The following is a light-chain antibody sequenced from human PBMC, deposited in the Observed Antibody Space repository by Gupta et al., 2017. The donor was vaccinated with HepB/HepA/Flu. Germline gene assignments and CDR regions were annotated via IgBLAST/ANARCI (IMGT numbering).Light chain of an antibody. Sequence: QAGLTQPPSVSPDLRPTATLTCTGNSNNVGNQGAAWLQQHQGHPPKLLSYKNNNRPSGISERFSASRSGNTATLTITGLQAEDEADYYCSAWDGSRSAQVFGGGTKLTVL. CDR2: KNN. CDR3: SAWDGSRSAQV. J-gene: IGLJ2*01. CDR1: SNNVGNQG. V-gene: IGLV10-54*04.